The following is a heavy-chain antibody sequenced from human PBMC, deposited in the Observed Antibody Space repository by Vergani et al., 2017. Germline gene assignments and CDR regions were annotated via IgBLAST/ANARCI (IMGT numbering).Heavy chain of an antibody. D-gene: IGHD2-15*01. CDR1: GFTFSSYA. J-gene: IGHJ6*02. V-gene: IGHV3-30*01. CDR2: ISYDGSNK. CDR3: ARDSRGGAGLNFYYYYGMDV. Sequence: QVQLVESGGGVVQPGRSLRLSCAASGFTFSSYAMHWVRQAPGKGLEWVAVISYDGSNKYYADSVKGRFTISRDNSKNTRYLQMNSLRAEDTAVYYCARDSRGGAGLNFYYYYGMDVWGQGTTVTVSS.